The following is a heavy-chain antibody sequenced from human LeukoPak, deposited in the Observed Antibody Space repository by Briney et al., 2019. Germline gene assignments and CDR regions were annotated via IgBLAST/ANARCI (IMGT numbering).Heavy chain of an antibody. V-gene: IGHV1-18*01. J-gene: IGHJ3*02. CDR3: ASSISSTSTLDAFDI. Sequence: GASVKVSCKASGYTFTSYGISWVRQAPGQGLEWMGWISAYNGNTNYAQKLQGRVTMTTDTPTSTAYMELRSLRSDDTAVYYCASSISSTSTLDAFDIWGQGTMVTVSS. CDR1: GYTFTSYG. CDR2: ISAYNGNT. D-gene: IGHD2-2*01.